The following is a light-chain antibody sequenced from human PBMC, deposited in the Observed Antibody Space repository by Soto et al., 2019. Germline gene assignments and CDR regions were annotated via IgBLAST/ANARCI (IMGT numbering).Light chain of an antibody. V-gene: IGKV1-17*01. J-gene: IGKJ4*01. CDR2: AAS. Sequence: DIQMTQSPSSLSASVGDRVTITCRASQDIRNDLDWYQQKPGKAPKRLIYAASSLQNGAPSRFSGSGSGTEFTLTISSLQPEDFATYYCLQRYTYSVGGGTKVEIK. CDR1: QDIRND. CDR3: LQRYTYS.